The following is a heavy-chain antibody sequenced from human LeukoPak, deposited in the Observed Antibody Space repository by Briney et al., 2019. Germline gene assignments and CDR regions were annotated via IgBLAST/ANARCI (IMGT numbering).Heavy chain of an antibody. CDR3: ARVITVDTAMVKNYYHMDV. D-gene: IGHD5-18*01. V-gene: IGHV3-30*04. CDR1: GFTFSIYA. Sequence: GRSLRLSCAASGFTFSIYAMHWVRQAPGKGLEWVAVISYDGSNKYYADSVKGRFTISRDNSKNTLYLQMNSLRAEDTAVYYCARVITVDTAMVKNYYHMDVWGKGTTVTVSS. CDR2: ISYDGSNK. J-gene: IGHJ6*03.